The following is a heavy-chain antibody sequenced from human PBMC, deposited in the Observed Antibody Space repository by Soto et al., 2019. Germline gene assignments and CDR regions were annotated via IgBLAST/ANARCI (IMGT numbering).Heavy chain of an antibody. D-gene: IGHD3-22*01. CDR1: VCTFSSYA. J-gene: IGHJ3*02. V-gene: IGHV3-23*01. Sequence: GGSLRLSCASSVCTFSSYAMSCVRHSPGKWLEWVSAISGSGGSTYYADSVKGRFTISRDNSKNTLYLQMNSLRAEDTAVYYCATGGYYDSSGTNHNDAFDILGQGTMDNVS. CDR3: ATGGYYDSSGTNHNDAFDI. CDR2: ISGSGGST.